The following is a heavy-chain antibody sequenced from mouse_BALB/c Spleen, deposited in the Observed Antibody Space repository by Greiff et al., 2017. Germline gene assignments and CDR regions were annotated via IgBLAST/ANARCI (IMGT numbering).Heavy chain of an antibody. CDR1: GYTFTSYW. D-gene: IGHD2-4*01. Sequence: VQLQQSGAELARPGASVKLSCKASGYTFTSYWMQWVKQRPGQGLEWIGAIYPGDGDTRYTQKFKGKATLTADKSSSTAYMQLSSLASEDSAVYYCARSMDYVSYYYAMDYWGQGTSVTVSS. CDR2: IYPGDGDT. CDR3: ARSMDYVSYYYAMDY. V-gene: IGHV1-87*01. J-gene: IGHJ4*01.